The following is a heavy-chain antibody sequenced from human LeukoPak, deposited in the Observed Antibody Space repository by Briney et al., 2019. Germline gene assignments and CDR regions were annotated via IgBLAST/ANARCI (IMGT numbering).Heavy chain of an antibody. J-gene: IGHJ6*02. CDR2: ISRSGDTI. D-gene: IGHD1-26*01. CDR1: GFTFNYHS. CDR3: ARNKWELLYYYGMDV. Sequence: GGSLRLSCAAYGFTFNYHSMNWVRQAPGKGLEWISYISRSGDTIYYADSVKGRFTISKDNANNSLYLQMNSLRAEDTAVYYCARNKWELLYYYGMDVWGQGTTVTVSS. V-gene: IGHV3-48*01.